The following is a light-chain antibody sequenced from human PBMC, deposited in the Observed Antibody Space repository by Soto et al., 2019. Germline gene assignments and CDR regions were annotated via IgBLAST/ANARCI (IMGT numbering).Light chain of an antibody. V-gene: IGKV1-39*01. J-gene: IGKJ1*01. CDR1: QSISSY. CDR2: AAS. Sequence: DIQMTQSPSSLSASVGDRVTITCRASQSISSYLNWYQQKPGKAPNLLIYAASSLQSGVPSRFSGSGSGTDFTLTISRLQPEDFATYYCQQSYSTPWTFGQGTKVEIK. CDR3: QQSYSTPWT.